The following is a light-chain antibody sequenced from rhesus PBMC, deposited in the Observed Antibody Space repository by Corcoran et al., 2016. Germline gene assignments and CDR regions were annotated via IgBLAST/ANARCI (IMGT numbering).Light chain of an antibody. V-gene: IGKV1-22*01. Sequence: DIKMTQSPSSLSASVGDTVTITCRASQSISSWLDWYQQKPGKAPKLLIYKASSLQSGVPSRFSGSGSGTDFTLTIISLQPEDFATYYCLQYSSSPYSFGQGTKVEIK. CDR1: QSISSW. CDR2: KAS. CDR3: LQYSSSPYS. J-gene: IGKJ2*01.